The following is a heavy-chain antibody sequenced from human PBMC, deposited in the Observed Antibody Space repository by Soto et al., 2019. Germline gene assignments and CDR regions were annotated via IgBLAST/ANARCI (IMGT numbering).Heavy chain of an antibody. V-gene: IGHV3-23*01. CDR2: ISGSGGTT. CDR1: GFTFSNYA. D-gene: IGHD6-6*01. Sequence: GGSLRLSCAASGFTFSNYAMNWVRQAPGKGLEWVSFISGSGGTTYYADSVKGRFTISRDKSKSTLFLQMNSLSAEDTAVYCCAKDPPSSSSNTFDIWGQGTMVTVSS. CDR3: AKDPPSSSSNTFDI. J-gene: IGHJ3*02.